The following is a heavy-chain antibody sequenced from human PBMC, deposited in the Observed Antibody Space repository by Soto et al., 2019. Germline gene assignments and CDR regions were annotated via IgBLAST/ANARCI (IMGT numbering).Heavy chain of an antibody. CDR3: ARDTHIGVVVAAVNWFDP. J-gene: IGHJ5*02. V-gene: IGHV1-18*01. D-gene: IGHD2-15*01. CDR2: ISAYNGNT. Sequence: GASVKVSCKASGYTFTSYGISWVRQAPGQGLEWMGWISAYNGNTNYAQKLQGRVTMTTDTSTSTAYMELRSLRSDDTAVYYCARDTHIGVVVAAVNWFDPWGQGTLVTVSS. CDR1: GYTFTSYG.